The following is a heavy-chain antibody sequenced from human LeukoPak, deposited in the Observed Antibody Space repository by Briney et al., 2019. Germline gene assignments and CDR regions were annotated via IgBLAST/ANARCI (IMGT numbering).Heavy chain of an antibody. J-gene: IGHJ4*02. CDR3: ARDTSYCSSTSCTGGRFNYFDY. V-gene: IGHV3-11*04. CDR1: GFTFSDYY. CDR2: ISSSGSTI. Sequence: GGSLRLSCAASGFTFSDYYMSWIRQAPGKGLEWVSYISSSGSTIYYADSVKGRFTISRDNAKNSLYLQMNSLRAEDTAVYYCARDTSYCSSTSCTGGRFNYFDYWGQGTLVTVSS. D-gene: IGHD2-2*01.